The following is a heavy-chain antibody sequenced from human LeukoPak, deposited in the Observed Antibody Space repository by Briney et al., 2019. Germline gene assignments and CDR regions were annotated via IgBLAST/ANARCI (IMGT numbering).Heavy chain of an antibody. Sequence: GGSLRLSCAASGFTFSSYAMSWVRQAPGRGLEWVSAISGSGGSTYYADSVKGRFTISRDNSKNTPYLQMNSLRAEDTAVYYWAKVLVRSFDYWGQGTLVTVSS. CDR3: AKVLVRSFDY. V-gene: IGHV3-23*01. CDR2: ISGSGGST. D-gene: IGHD6-13*01. J-gene: IGHJ4*02. CDR1: GFTFSSYA.